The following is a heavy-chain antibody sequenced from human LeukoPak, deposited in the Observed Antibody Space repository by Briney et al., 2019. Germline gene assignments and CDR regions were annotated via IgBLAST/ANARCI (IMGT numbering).Heavy chain of an antibody. Sequence: GGSLRLSCAASGFTFSSYAMSSVRQAPGKGREWVSAISGSGGSTYYADSVKGRFTISRDNSKNTLYLQMNSLRAEDTAVYYCAKGPAYGDYDWFDPWGQGTLVTVSS. CDR3: AKGPAYGDYDWFDP. CDR1: GFTFSSYA. CDR2: ISGSGGST. J-gene: IGHJ5*02. V-gene: IGHV3-23*01. D-gene: IGHD4-17*01.